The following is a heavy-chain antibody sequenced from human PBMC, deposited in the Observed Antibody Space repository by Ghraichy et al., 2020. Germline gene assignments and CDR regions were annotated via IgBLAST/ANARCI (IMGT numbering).Heavy chain of an antibody. D-gene: IGHD3-3*01. V-gene: IGHV3-30-3*01. J-gene: IGHJ4*02. CDR3: AREGDTYYDFWSGYYDY. CDR2: ISYDGSNK. CDR1: GFTFSSYA. Sequence: GGSLRLSCAASGFTFSSYAMHWVRQAPGKGLEWVAVISYDGSNKYYAESVKGRFTISRDNSKNTLYLQMNSLRAEDTDVYYCAREGDTYYDFWSGYYDYWGQGTLVTVSS.